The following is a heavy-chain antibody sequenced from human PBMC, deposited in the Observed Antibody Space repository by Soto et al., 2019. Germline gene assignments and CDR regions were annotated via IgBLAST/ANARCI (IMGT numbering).Heavy chain of an antibody. D-gene: IGHD4-4*01. CDR1: GYTFTTYA. CDR3: ARTYTNYKHFDF. J-gene: IGHJ4*02. V-gene: IGHV1-3*04. Sequence: QVQLVQSGAEEKKPGASVKVSCKAFGYTFTTYALHWVRQAPGQRLEWMGWINTATGNTEYSQNFQDRVTITRDTSASTAYMDLSSLRSEDTAVYFCARTYTNYKHFDFWGQGTLVTVAS. CDR2: INTATGNT.